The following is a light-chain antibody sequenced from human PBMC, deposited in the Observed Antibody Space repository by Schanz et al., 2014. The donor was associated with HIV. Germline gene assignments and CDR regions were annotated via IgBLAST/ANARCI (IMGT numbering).Light chain of an antibody. CDR3: SSYTSSSTYV. V-gene: IGLV2-14*03. J-gene: IGLJ1*01. CDR1: SSDLGGYNN. CDR2: DVS. Sequence: QSALTQPASVSGSPGQAITISCTGTSSDLGGYNNASWSQHHPGKAPKLMIYDVSNRPSGVSNRFSGSKSGNTASLTISGLQAEDEADYYCSSYTSSSTYVFGTGTKLTVL.